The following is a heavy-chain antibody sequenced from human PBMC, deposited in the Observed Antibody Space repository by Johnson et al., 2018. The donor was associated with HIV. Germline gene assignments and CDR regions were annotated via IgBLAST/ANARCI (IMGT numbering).Heavy chain of an antibody. Sequence: VQLVESGGGLVKPGGSLRLSCAASGFNFSDHYMTWIRQAPGKGLEWVGRIKSKTDGGTTDYAAPVKGRFTISRDDSKNTLYLQMNSLKTEDTAVYYCTTDWYSSSWYGALDAFDIWGQGTMVTVSS. J-gene: IGHJ3*02. V-gene: IGHV3-15*01. CDR3: TTDWYSSSWYGALDAFDI. CDR1: GFNFSDHY. D-gene: IGHD6-13*01. CDR2: IKSKTDGGTT.